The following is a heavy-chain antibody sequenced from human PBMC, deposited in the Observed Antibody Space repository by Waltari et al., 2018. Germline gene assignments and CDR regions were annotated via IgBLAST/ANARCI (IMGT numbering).Heavy chain of an antibody. CDR3: ARRDLGFAFDV. J-gene: IGHJ3*01. Sequence: VHLVQSGAEMRKPGSSVKVSCKASGGTFGSYSIAWVRQAAGQGLEWPGGIIPIYGRPQYANNFQCRVTLTADASTTTVFLEMSGLRAEDTAIYFCARRDLGFAFDVWGQGTLVIVSS. CDR2: IIPIYGRP. D-gene: IGHD1-26*01. V-gene: IGHV1-69*12. CDR1: GGTFGSYS.